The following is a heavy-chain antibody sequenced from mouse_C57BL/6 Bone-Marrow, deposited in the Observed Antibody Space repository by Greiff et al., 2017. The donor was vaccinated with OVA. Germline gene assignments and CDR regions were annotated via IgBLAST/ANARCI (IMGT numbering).Heavy chain of an antibody. V-gene: IGHV14-1*01. CDR2: IDPEDGDT. Sequence: DVHLVESGAELVRPGASVKLSCTASGFNIKDYYMHWVKQRPEQGLAWIGRIDPEDGDTEYAPKFQGKATLTADTSSNPAYLQLSSLTSEDTAVYYAPLYDGVFAYRGAGTLVTVSA. J-gene: IGHJ3*01. CDR1: GFNIKDYY. D-gene: IGHD2-3*01. CDR3: PLYDGVFAY.